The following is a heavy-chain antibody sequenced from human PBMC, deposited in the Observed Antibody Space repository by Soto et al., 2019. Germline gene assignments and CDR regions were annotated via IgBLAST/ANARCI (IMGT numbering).Heavy chain of an antibody. CDR2: IIPIFGTA. J-gene: IGHJ5*02. Sequence: QVQLVQSGAEVKKPGSSVKVSCKASGGTFSSYAISWVRQAPGQGLEWMGGIIPIFGTANYAQKFTGRVKITVDETTSTAYMELSSLRSEDTAVYYCARVSGNYGSGWPGGNWFDPWGQGTLVTVSS. CDR3: ARVSGNYGSGWPGGNWFDP. CDR1: GGTFSSYA. V-gene: IGHV1-69*01. D-gene: IGHD6-19*01.